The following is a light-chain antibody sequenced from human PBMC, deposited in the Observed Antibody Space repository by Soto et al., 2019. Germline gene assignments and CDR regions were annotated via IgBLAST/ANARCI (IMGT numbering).Light chain of an antibody. CDR1: QSISSW. V-gene: IGKV1-5*01. CDR2: DAS. Sequence: DIQMTQSPSTLSASVGDRVTITCRASQSISSWLAWYQQKPGIAPKLLIYDASNLESGVPSRFSGSGSGTEFTLTISSLQPDDSATYYCQHYNSYPCTFGQGTKVEV. CDR3: QHYNSYPCT. J-gene: IGKJ1*01.